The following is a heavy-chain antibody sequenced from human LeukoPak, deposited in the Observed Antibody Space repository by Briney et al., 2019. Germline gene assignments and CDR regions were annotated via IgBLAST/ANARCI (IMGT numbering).Heavy chain of an antibody. D-gene: IGHD2-21*01. J-gene: IGHJ4*02. Sequence: PSETLSLTCAVYAGSFSGYYWSWIRQPPGKGLEWIGKINHSGSTNYNPSLKSRATISVDTSKNQFSLRLSSVTAADTAVYYCARLQGDSTAIFDYWGQGTLVSVSS. CDR2: INHSGST. CDR3: ARLQGDSTAIFDY. CDR1: AGSFSGYY. V-gene: IGHV4-34*01.